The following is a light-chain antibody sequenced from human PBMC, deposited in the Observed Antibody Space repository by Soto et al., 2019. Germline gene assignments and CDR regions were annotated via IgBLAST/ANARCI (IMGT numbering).Light chain of an antibody. CDR3: QQYYSSPRWT. V-gene: IGKV4-1*01. CDR2: WAS. Sequence: DIVMTQSPDSLAVSLGERATINCKSSQSVLYSSNNKNYLAWYQQKPGQPPKLLIYWASTRESGVPDRFSGRGSGTDFTLNISSMQAEDVAVYYCQQYYSSPRWTFGQGTKVEIK. CDR1: QSVLYSSNNKNY. J-gene: IGKJ1*01.